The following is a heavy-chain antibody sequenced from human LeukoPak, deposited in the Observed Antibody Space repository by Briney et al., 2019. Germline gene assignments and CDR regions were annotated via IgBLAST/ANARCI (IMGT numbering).Heavy chain of an antibody. D-gene: IGHD1-26*01. CDR2: ISGSGGST. CDR3: AKDQGGIVGATYHY. CDR1: GFTFSTYT. V-gene: IGHV3-23*01. J-gene: IGHJ4*02. Sequence: PGGSLRLSCAASGFTFSTYTMYWVRHPPGKGLEWVSAISGSGGSTYYADSVKGRFTISRDNSKNTLYLQMNSLRAEDTAVYYCAKDQGGIVGATYHYWGQGTLVTVSS.